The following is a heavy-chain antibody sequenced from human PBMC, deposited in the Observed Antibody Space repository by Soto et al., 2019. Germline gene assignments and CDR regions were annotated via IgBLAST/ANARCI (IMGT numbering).Heavy chain of an antibody. CDR1: GGSVSSGSYY. Sequence: SETLSLTCTVSGGSVSSGSYYWSWIRQPPGKGLEWIGYIYYSGSTNYNPSLKSRVTISVDTSKNQFSLKLSSVTAADTAVYYCARVPDMKDXLTPRNWFDPWGXGTLVTVSS. CDR2: IYYSGST. V-gene: IGHV4-61*01. D-gene: IGHD2-15*01. CDR3: ARVPDMKDXLTPRNWFDP. J-gene: IGHJ5*02.